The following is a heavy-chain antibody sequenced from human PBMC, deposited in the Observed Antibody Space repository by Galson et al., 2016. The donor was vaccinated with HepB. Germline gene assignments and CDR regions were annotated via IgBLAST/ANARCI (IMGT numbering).Heavy chain of an antibody. J-gene: IGHJ4*02. CDR2: IDWDDDK. Sequence: PALVKPTQTLTLTCTFSGFSLSTSGMCVTWIRQPPGKALEWLALIDWDDDKYYSTSLKPRLTISKDTSKNQVVLTMTNMVPVDTATYYCARIRSCSGWSPEKYFDYWGQGTLVTVSS. CDR3: ARIRSCSGWSPEKYFDY. CDR1: GFSLSTSGMC. V-gene: IGHV2-70*01. D-gene: IGHD6-19*01.